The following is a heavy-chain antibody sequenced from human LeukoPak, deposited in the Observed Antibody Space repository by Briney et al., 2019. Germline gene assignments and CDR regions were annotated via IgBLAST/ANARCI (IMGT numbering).Heavy chain of an antibody. CDR2: ISSSGSTI. CDR3: AKRGETLNYYYYMDV. J-gene: IGHJ6*03. Sequence: GGSLRLSCAASGFTFSSYEMNWVRQAPGKGLEWVSYISSSGSTIYYADSVKGRFTISRDNSKNTLYLQMNSLRAEDTAVYYCAKRGETLNYYYYMDVWGKGTTVTISS. V-gene: IGHV3-48*03. CDR1: GFTFSSYE. D-gene: IGHD6-25*01.